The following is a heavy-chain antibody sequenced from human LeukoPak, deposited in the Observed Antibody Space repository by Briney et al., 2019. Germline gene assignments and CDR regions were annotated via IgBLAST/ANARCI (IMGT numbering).Heavy chain of an antibody. J-gene: IGHJ4*02. V-gene: IGHV3-15*01. Sequence: PGGSLRLSCAASGFTFSESWVNWVRQAPGKGLEWVGRVRRQTEGETTDYPAPVKGRFTISRDDSKNTVYLQMNFLKTEDTAVYYCTARVVTTNEFWGQGTLVTVSS. CDR1: GFTFSESW. D-gene: IGHD2-21*02. CDR3: TARVVTTNEF. CDR2: VRRQTEGETT.